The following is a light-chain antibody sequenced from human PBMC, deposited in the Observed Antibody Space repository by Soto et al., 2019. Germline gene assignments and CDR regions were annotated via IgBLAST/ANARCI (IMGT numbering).Light chain of an antibody. Sequence: QSVLTQPASVSGSPGQSITISCTGTSSDVGSYNLVSWYQHHPGKAPKLIIYEGSKRPSGISNRFSGSKPGNTASLTISGLQAEDEADFHCCSYADNHILLFGGGTKLTVL. CDR3: CSYADNHILL. CDR2: EGS. J-gene: IGLJ3*02. V-gene: IGLV2-23*01. CDR1: SSDVGSYNL.